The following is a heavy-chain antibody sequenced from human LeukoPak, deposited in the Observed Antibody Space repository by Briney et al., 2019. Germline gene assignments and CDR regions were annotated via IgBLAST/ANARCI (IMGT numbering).Heavy chain of an antibody. D-gene: IGHD3-10*01. CDR3: ARPGSGHGSKDAFDI. CDR2: IYYSGST. Sequence: SETLSLTCTVSGGSISSSSYYWGWIRQPPGKGLEWIGSIYYSGSTYYNPSLKSRVTISVDTSKNQFSLKLSSVTAADTAVYYCARPGSGHGSKDAFDIWGQGTMVTVSS. J-gene: IGHJ3*02. CDR1: GGSISSSSYY. V-gene: IGHV4-39*01.